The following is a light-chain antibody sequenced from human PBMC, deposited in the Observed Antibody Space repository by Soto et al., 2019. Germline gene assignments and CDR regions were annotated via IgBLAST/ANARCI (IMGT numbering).Light chain of an antibody. J-gene: IGKJ1*01. CDR2: GTS. CDR1: QTVSSN. Sequence: ELVMTQSPATLSVSPGERVTLSCRASQTVSSNLAWYQQKPGQAPRLLIYGTSPRATGIPARFSGSGSGTVFTLTISSLQSEDFGVYYCQQYNKWPWTFGQGTKVDIK. CDR3: QQYNKWPWT. V-gene: IGKV3-15*01.